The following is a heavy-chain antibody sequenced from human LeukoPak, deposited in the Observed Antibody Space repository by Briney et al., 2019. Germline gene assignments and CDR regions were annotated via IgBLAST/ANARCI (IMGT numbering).Heavy chain of an antibody. Sequence: SETLSLTCTVSGGSISSGSYYWSWIRQPAGKGLEWIGRIYTSGSTNYNPSLKSRVTISVDTSKNQFSLKLSSVTAADTAVYYCARVGAYGSGSRGFDYWGQGTLVTVSS. D-gene: IGHD3-10*01. V-gene: IGHV4-61*02. CDR2: IYTSGST. CDR3: ARVGAYGSGSRGFDY. CDR1: GGSISSGSYY. J-gene: IGHJ4*02.